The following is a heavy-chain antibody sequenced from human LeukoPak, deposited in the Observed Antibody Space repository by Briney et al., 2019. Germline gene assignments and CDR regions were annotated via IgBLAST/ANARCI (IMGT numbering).Heavy chain of an antibody. CDR1: GFTFSSYA. V-gene: IGHV3-30*07. CDR2: ISYDGSNK. J-gene: IGHJ4*02. Sequence: GRSLRLSCAASGFTFSSYAMHWVRQAPGKGLEWVAVISYDGSNKYYADSVKGRFTISRDNSKNTLYLQMNSLRAEDTAVYYCAKEEGIFGVVTPLGYWGQGTLVTVSS. CDR3: AKEEGIFGVVTPLGY. D-gene: IGHD3-3*01.